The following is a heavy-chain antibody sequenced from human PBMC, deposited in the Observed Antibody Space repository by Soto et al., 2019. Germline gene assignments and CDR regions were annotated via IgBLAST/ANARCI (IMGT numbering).Heavy chain of an antibody. V-gene: IGHV4-59*08. J-gene: IGHJ4*02. Sequence: SETLSLTCTVSGGSISSHYWSWIRQPPGKRLEWIGYVHNSGSTNYNPSLKSRVTTAVDTSKNQFPLKLSSVTAADTAVYYCARRYGSCFDYWGQGTLVTVSS. D-gene: IGHD5-18*01. CDR1: GGSISSHY. CDR3: ARRYGSCFDY. CDR2: VHNSGST.